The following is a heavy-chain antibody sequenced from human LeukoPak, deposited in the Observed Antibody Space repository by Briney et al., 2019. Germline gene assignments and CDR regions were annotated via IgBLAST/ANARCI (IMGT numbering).Heavy chain of an antibody. CDR2: IWYDGSNK. CDR1: GFIFSSYG. J-gene: IGHJ4*02. CDR3: AAGHFAGVDY. D-gene: IGHD6-13*01. Sequence: GGSLRLSCAASGFIFSSYGMHWVRQAPGKGLEWVAVIWYDGSNKYYADSVKGRFTTSRDNSKNTVYLQMDSLRREDTAVYYCAAGHFAGVDYWGQGTLVTVSS. V-gene: IGHV3-33*01.